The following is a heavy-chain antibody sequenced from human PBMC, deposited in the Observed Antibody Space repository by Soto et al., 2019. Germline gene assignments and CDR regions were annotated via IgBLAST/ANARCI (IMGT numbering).Heavy chain of an antibody. CDR1: GFTFSKAW. CDR2: IKSKTDGGKT. V-gene: IGHV3-15*07. CDR3: TTDRTVTTLYYYYGMDV. Sequence: EVQLVESGGGLVKPGGYLRLSCAASGFTFSKAWMNWVRQAPGKGLEWVGRIKSKTDGGKTDYAAPVKGRFTISRDDSKNTLYLQMNSLKTEDTAVYYCTTDRTVTTLYYYYGMDVWGQGTTVTVSS. D-gene: IGHD4-17*01. J-gene: IGHJ6*02.